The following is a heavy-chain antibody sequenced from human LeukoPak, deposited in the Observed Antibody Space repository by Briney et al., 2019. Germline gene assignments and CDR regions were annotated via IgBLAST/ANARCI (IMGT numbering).Heavy chain of an antibody. CDR2: ISGSGGST. CDR1: GFTFSSYA. Sequence: TGGSLRLSCAASGFTFSSYAMSWVRQAPGKGLEWVSTISGSGGSTYYADSVKGRFTISRDNSKNTLYLQMNSLRAEDTAMYYCAKITVSWAYSGAFDIWGQGTMVTVSS. V-gene: IGHV3-23*01. J-gene: IGHJ3*02. CDR3: AKITVSWAYSGAFDI. D-gene: IGHD1-20*01.